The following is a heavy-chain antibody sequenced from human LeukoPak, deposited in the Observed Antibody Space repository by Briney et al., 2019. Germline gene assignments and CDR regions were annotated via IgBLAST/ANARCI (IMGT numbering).Heavy chain of an antibody. Sequence: SETLSLTCAVYGGSFSGYYWSWIRQPPGKGLEWIGEINHSGSTNYNPSLKSRVTISVDTSKNQFSLKLSSVTAADTAVYYCARLGVDYYGSGRNYYYYYMDVWGKGTTVTISS. CDR2: INHSGST. D-gene: IGHD3-10*01. CDR1: GGSFSGYY. V-gene: IGHV4-34*01. J-gene: IGHJ6*03. CDR3: ARLGVDYYGSGRNYYYYYMDV.